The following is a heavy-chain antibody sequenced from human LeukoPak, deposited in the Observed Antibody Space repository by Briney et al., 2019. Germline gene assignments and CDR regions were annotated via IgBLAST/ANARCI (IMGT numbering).Heavy chain of an antibody. CDR2: ISGSGGST. V-gene: IGHV3-23*01. CDR1: GFTFSSYA. J-gene: IGHJ6*02. CDR3: ARDRSEYDFWSGYPYYYYGMDV. Sequence: PGGSLRLSCAASGFTFSSYAMSWVRQAPGKGLEWVSAISGSGGSTYYADSVKGRFTISRDNSKNTLYLQMNSLRAEDTAVYYCARDRSEYDFWSGYPYYYYGMDVWGQGTTVTVSS. D-gene: IGHD3-3*01.